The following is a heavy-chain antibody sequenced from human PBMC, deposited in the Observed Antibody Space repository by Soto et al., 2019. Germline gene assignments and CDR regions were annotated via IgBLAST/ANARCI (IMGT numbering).Heavy chain of an antibody. CDR3: AKDEQQLVFGPHYYYYYMDV. J-gene: IGHJ6*03. V-gene: IGHV3-30*18. Sequence: PGGSLRLSCAASGFTFSSYGMHWVRQAPGKGLEWVAVISYDGSNKYYADSVKGRFTISRDNSKNTLYLQMNSLRAEDTAVYYCAKDEQQLVFGPHYYYYYMDVWGKGTTVTVSS. CDR1: GFTFSSYG. CDR2: ISYDGSNK. D-gene: IGHD6-13*01.